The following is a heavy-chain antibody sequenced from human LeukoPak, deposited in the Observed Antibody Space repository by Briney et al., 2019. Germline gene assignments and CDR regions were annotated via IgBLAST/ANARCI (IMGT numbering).Heavy chain of an antibody. J-gene: IGHJ6*03. D-gene: IGHD3-16*01. CDR1: GYSISSVYY. CDR2: IYHSGNT. Sequence: PSETLSLTCTVSGYSISSVYYWAWIRQPPGKGLEWIGSIYHSGNTYYNPSLKSRVTISVDTSKNHFSLKLSSVTASDTAVYYCAREKGGYYYMDVWGKGTTVTVSS. V-gene: IGHV4-38-2*02. CDR3: AREKGGYYYMDV.